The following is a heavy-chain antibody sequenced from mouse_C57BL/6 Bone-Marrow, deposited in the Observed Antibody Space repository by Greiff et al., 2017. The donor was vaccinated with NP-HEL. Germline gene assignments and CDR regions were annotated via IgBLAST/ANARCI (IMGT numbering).Heavy chain of an antibody. V-gene: IGHV1-80*01. CDR3: ARGVVTTHYYAMDY. CDR2: IYPGDGDT. J-gene: IGHJ4*01. D-gene: IGHD2-5*01. CDR1: GYAFSSYW. Sequence: QVQLQQSGAELVKPGASVKISCKASGYAFSSYWMNWVKQRPGKGLEWIGQIYPGDGDTNYNGKFKGKATLTADKSSSTAYMQLSSLTSEDSAVYFCARGVVTTHYYAMDYWGQGTSVTVSS.